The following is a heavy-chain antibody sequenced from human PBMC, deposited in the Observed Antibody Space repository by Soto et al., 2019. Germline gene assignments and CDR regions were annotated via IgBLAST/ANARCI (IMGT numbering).Heavy chain of an antibody. CDR2: ISGFNDDT. Sequence: QVQLMQSRAEMKNPGASVKVSCKASGYTFTSYGISWVLQAPRQGLEWMGWISGFNDDTNHAQKLQGRVTMTKDTSTSTAYMELRSLKSDDTAVYYCARSGSYYPARYWFGPWGQGTLVTVSS. J-gene: IGHJ5*02. CDR3: ARSGSYYPARYWFGP. V-gene: IGHV1-18*01. D-gene: IGHD3-10*01. CDR1: GYTFTSYG.